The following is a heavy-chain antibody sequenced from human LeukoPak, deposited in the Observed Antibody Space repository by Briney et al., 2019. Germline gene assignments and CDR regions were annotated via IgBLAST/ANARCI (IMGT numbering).Heavy chain of an antibody. CDR1: GFTFSNFD. V-gene: IGHV3-23*01. J-gene: IGHJ4*02. CDR3: AKDRTYCSSSNCYGTYYFDS. CDR2: ISGSGVRT. D-gene: IGHD2-2*01. Sequence: PGGSLRLSCAPPGFTFSNFDMNWVRQAPGKGLEWVSGISGSGVRTYYSDSMQGRFTISRDNSKNTLYLQMNSLRAEDTAVYFCAKDRTYCSSSNCYGTYYFDSWGQGTLVTVSS.